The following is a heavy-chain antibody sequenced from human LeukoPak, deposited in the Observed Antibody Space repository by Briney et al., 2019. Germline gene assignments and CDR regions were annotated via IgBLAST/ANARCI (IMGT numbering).Heavy chain of an antibody. Sequence: SETLSLTCTVSGGSVSSGGYYWSWIRQHPGKGLEWIGYIYYSGSTYYNPSLKSRVTISVDTSKNQFSLKLSSVTAADTAVYYCARDHGATYFDYWGQGTLVTVSS. CDR2: IYYSGST. CDR3: ARDHGATYFDY. V-gene: IGHV4-31*03. J-gene: IGHJ4*02. CDR1: GGSVSSGGYY. D-gene: IGHD5-12*01.